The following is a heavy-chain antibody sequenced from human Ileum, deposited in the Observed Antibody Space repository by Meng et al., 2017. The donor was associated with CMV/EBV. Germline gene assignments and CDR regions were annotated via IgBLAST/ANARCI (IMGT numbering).Heavy chain of an antibody. CDR3: EKLCRGTACNWLSH. CDR2: IYISGVT. D-gene: IGHD2-21*01. V-gene: IGHV4-39*07. J-gene: IGHJ5*02. Sequence: SAPGLVRPPVPLILSCTVVVGFLVNNLPQYSCSWIRQPPGTGLERVWTIYISGVTSNNPSLKSRVTLSVDMSKTDFSLTLNSVTATDTDAYYCEKLCRGTACNWLSHWGLGTLVTVSS. CDR1: VGFLVNNLPQYS.